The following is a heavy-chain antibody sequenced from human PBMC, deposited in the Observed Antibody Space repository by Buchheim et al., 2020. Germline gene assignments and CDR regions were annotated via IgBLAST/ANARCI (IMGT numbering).Heavy chain of an antibody. CDR1: GFTFSSYA. V-gene: IGHV3-23*01. CDR2: ISGSGGST. J-gene: IGHJ4*02. Sequence: EVQLLESGGGLLQPGGSLRLSCAASGFTFSSYAMSWVRQAPGKGLEWVSAISGSGGSTYYADSVKGRFTISRDNSKNTLYLQMNSLRAEDTAVYYCAKVHSSSWYRSLYYFDYWGQGTL. D-gene: IGHD6-13*01. CDR3: AKVHSSSWYRSLYYFDY.